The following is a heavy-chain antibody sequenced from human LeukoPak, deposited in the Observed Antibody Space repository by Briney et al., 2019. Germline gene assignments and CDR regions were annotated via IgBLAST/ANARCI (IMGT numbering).Heavy chain of an antibody. CDR3: ARDSRTLYAFGI. D-gene: IGHD3-22*01. J-gene: IGHJ3*02. CDR2: INHSGST. V-gene: IGHV4-34*01. CDR1: GGSFSGYY. Sequence: SETLSLTCAVYGGSFSGYYWSWIRQPPGKGLEWIGEINHSGSTNYNPSLKSRVTISVDTSKNQFSLKLSSVTAADTAVYYCARDSRTLYAFGIWGQGTMVTVSS.